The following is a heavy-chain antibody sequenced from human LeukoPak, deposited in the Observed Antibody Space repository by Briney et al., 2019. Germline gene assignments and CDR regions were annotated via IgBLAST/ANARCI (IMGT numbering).Heavy chain of an antibody. Sequence: GGSLRLSCAASELIFSSYWMSWVRQAPGKGLEWVANIKQDGSEKYYVDSVKGRFTISRDNAKNSLYLQMNSLRAEDTAVYYCARLYGAQDYWGQGTLVTVSS. CDR1: ELIFSSYW. CDR2: IKQDGSEK. V-gene: IGHV3-7*01. J-gene: IGHJ4*02. D-gene: IGHD3-10*01. CDR3: ARLYGAQDY.